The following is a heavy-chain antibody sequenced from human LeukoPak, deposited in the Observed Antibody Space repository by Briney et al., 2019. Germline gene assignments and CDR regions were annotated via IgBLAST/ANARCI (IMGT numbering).Heavy chain of an antibody. CDR1: GYSFNNYW. Sequence: GESLKISCKGSGYSFNNYWIAWVRQMPGKGLEWMGIIYPGDSDTRYSPSFQGQVTISADKSISTAYLQWSSLKASDTAMYYCARHVAGATPADYWGQGTLATVSS. D-gene: IGHD1-26*01. J-gene: IGHJ4*02. CDR3: ARHVAGATPADY. CDR2: IYPGDSDT. V-gene: IGHV5-51*01.